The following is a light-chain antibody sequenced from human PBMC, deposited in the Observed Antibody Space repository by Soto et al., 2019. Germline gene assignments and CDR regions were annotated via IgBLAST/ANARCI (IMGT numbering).Light chain of an antibody. V-gene: IGLV2-11*01. CDR3: CSYACSYYV. CDR1: RRDVGGYNY. CDR2: DVS. Sequence: SVLTQPRSVSGSPGQSVTISCTGTRRDVGGYNYVSWYQQHPGKAPKLMIYDVSKRPSGVPDRFSGSKSGNTASLTISGLQADYEADYYCCSYACSYYVFGTWTMVTDL. J-gene: IGLJ1*01.